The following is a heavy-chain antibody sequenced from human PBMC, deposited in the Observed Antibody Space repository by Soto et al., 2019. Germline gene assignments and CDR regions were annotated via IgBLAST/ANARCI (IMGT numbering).Heavy chain of an antibody. J-gene: IGHJ6*02. CDR2: ISYDGSNK. Sequence: GRPLRVACAAGGVTCSRYGMHWVRQAPGKGLEWVAVISYDGSNKYYADSVKGRFTISRDNSKNTLYLQMNSLRAEDTAVYYCAKDLDPVYSSSSEGYYYGMDVWGQGTTVTVSS. CDR1: GVTCSRYG. D-gene: IGHD6-6*01. V-gene: IGHV3-30*18. CDR3: AKDLDPVYSSSSEGYYYGMDV.